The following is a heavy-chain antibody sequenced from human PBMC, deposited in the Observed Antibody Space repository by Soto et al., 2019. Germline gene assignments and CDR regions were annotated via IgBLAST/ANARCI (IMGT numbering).Heavy chain of an antibody. CDR3: ARENRDGYNVHYFDY. J-gene: IGHJ4*02. CDR1: GFTFSSYA. V-gene: IGHV3-30-3*01. CDR2: ISYDGSNK. Sequence: LRLSCAASGFTFSSYAMHWVRQAPGKGLEWVAVISYDGSNKYYADSVKGRFTISRDNSKNTLYLQMNSLRAEDTAVYYCARENRDGYNVHYFDYWGQGTLVTVSS. D-gene: IGHD5-12*01.